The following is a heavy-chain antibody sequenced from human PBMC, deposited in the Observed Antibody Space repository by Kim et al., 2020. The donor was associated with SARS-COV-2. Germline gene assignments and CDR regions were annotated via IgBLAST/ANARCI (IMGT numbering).Heavy chain of an antibody. CDR1: GYTFTSYD. D-gene: IGHD3-3*01. J-gene: IGHJ5*02. CDR3: ASGKIITIFGVVITPWWFDP. Sequence: ASVKVSCKASGYTFTSYDINWVRQATGQGLEWMGWMNPNSGNTGYAQKFQGRVTMTRNTSISTAYMELSSLRSEDTAVYYCASGKIITIFGVVITPWWFDPWGQGTLVTVSS. CDR2: MNPNSGNT. V-gene: IGHV1-8*01.